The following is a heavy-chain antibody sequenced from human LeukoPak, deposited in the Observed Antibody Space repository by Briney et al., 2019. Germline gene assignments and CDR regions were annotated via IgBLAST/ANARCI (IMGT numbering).Heavy chain of an antibody. Sequence: SETLSLTCTVSGGSISSGGYYWSWIRQHPGKGLEWIGYIYYSGSTYYNPSLKSRVTISVDTSKNQFSLKLSSVTAADTAVYYCASTYPSYFDYWGQGTLVTVSS. CDR3: ASTYPSYFDY. CDR2: IYYSGST. CDR1: GGSISSGGYY. V-gene: IGHV4-31*03. J-gene: IGHJ4*02.